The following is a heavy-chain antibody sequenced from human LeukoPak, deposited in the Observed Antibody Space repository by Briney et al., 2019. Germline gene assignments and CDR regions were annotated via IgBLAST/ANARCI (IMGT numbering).Heavy chain of an antibody. Sequence: ASVKVTCKASGYTFTGYYMHWVRQAPGQGLEWMGWINPNRGGTNYAQKFQGRVTMTRDTSISTAYMELSRLRSDDTAVYYCARLGSYSYYYYYMDVWGKGTTVTVSS. CDR2: INPNRGGT. V-gene: IGHV1-2*02. J-gene: IGHJ6*03. CDR1: GYTFTGYY. D-gene: IGHD1-26*01. CDR3: ARLGSYSYYYYYMDV.